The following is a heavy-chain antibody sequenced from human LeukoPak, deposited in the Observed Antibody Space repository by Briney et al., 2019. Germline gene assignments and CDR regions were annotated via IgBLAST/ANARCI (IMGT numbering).Heavy chain of an antibody. CDR3: ATPIGYFSYFEH. J-gene: IGHJ1*01. CDR2: ISGGDDVT. Sequence: GGSLRLSCAASGFTFGSYVMSWVRQAPGKGLEWISTISGGDDVTSYADSVKGRFTISRDRSKNTLYLQMHGLRAEDTAIYYCATPIGYFSYFEHWGQGALVPVAS. CDR1: GFTFGSYV. D-gene: IGHD2-21*01. V-gene: IGHV3-23*01.